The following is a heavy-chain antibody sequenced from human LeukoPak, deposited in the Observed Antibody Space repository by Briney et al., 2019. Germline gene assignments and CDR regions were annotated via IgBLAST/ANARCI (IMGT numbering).Heavy chain of an antibody. J-gene: IGHJ4*02. CDR2: IIPILGIA. Sequence: ASVKVSCKASGGTFSSYAISWVRQAPGQGLEWMGRIIPILGIANYAQKFQGRVTITADKSTSTAYMELSSLRSEDTAVYYCARDKSPTGLRFLEWLLGNLDYWGQGTLVTVSS. CDR3: ARDKSPTGLRFLEWLLGNLDY. D-gene: IGHD3-3*01. CDR1: GGTFSSYA. V-gene: IGHV1-69*04.